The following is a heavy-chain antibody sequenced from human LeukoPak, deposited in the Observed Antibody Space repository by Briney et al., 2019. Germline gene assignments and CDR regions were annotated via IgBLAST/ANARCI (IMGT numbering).Heavy chain of an antibody. Sequence: ASVKVSCKASGYTFTRHGINWVRQAPGQGLEWMGWISAYNGNTNYAQKLQGRVTMTTDTSTSTAYMELRSLRSDDMAVYYCARGPGGRSGYHPLEDYYYYFYMYVWGKGTTVTFSS. CDR1: GYTFTRHG. CDR3: ARGPGGRSGYHPLEDYYYYFYMYV. D-gene: IGHD3-22*01. J-gene: IGHJ6*03. V-gene: IGHV1-18*03. CDR2: ISAYNGNT.